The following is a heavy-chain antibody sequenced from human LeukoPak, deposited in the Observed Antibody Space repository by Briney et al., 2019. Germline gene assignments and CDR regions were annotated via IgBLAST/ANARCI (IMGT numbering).Heavy chain of an antibody. CDR2: INPSGGST. D-gene: IGHD6-13*01. V-gene: IGHV1-46*01. CDR1: GYTFTSYY. CDR3: AKEGGDSSSSWLDDAFDI. J-gene: IGHJ3*02. Sequence: ASVKVSCKASGYTFTSYYMHRVRQAPGQGLEWMGIINPSGGSTSYAQKFQGRVTMTRDTSTSTVYMELSSLRSEDTAVYYCAKEGGDSSSSWLDDAFDIWGQGTMVTVSS.